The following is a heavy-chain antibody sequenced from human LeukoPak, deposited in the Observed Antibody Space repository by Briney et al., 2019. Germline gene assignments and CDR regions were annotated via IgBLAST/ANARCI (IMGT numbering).Heavy chain of an antibody. CDR1: GYTFTSHG. CDR3: AIAIRAQLTYY. V-gene: IGHV1-18*04. Sequence: SVKVSCKASGYTFTSHGISWVRQAPGQGLEGMGWISSYNGNTNYAQKLQGRVTMTTDTSTSTAYMELRSLRSDDTAVYYCAIAIRAQLTYYWGQGTLVSASS. CDR2: ISSYNGNT. D-gene: IGHD2-2*01. J-gene: IGHJ4*02.